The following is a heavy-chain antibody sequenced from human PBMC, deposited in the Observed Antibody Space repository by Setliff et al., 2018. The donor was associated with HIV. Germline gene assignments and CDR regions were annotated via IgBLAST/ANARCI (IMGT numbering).Heavy chain of an antibody. CDR3: ARDRVPKRGYTYREPDFDS. CDR2: IIPIFDTG. CDR1: GYTFTTYA. J-gene: IGHJ5*01. V-gene: IGHV1-69*06. D-gene: IGHD5-12*01. Sequence: SVKVSCKASGYTFTTYAMHWVRQAPGQGLEWMGRIIPIFDTGDYAQKFQGRVTISADRSTSTAYMELSSLRSEDTALYYCARDRVPKRGYTYREPDFDSWGQGTLVTVSS.